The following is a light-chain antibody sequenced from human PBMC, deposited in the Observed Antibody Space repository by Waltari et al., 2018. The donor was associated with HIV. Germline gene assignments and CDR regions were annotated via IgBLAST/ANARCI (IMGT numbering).Light chain of an antibody. Sequence: EIVMTQSPATLSVSPGGRVTLSCRASQNVNFNLAWYQQKPGQAPRLLIYGAYGRAAGIPARFSGSGSGTEFTLTISSLQSEDFAVYYCQQYENWPPITFGQGTRLEIK. CDR2: GAY. V-gene: IGKV3D-15*01. CDR3: QQYENWPPIT. CDR1: QNVNFN. J-gene: IGKJ5*01.